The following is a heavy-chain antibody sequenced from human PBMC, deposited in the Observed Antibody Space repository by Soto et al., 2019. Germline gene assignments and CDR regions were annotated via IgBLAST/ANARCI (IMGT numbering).Heavy chain of an antibody. CDR1: GGSISSYY. V-gene: IGHV4-59*08. D-gene: IGHD2-2*01. J-gene: IGHJ6*03. CDR3: ARRLPAAKYYYYYYMDV. CDR2: IYYSGST. Sequence: SETLSLTCTVSGGSISSYYWSWIRQPPGKGLEWIGYIYYSGSTNYNPSLKSRVTISVDTSKNQFSLKLSSVTAADTAVYYCARRLPAAKYYYYYYMDVWGKGTTVTVSS.